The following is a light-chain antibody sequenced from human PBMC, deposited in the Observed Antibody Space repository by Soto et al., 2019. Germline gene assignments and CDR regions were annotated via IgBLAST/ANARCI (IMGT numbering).Light chain of an antibody. V-gene: IGLV6-57*04. Sequence: SMLTQPHSVWESPGKTVTISCTCSSGSIASNYVQWYQQRPGSAPTTVIFGGSQRPSGVSDRFSASIDSSSNSASLIISGLQTEDEADYYCHSYDSSNYVIFGGGTKLTVL. CDR1: SGSIASNY. CDR2: GGS. J-gene: IGLJ2*01. CDR3: HSYDSSNYVI.